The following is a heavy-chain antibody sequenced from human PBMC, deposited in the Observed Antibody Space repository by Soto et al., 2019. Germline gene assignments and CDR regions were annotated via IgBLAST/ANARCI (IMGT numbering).Heavy chain of an antibody. CDR1: GFTVSSNY. CDR2: IYSGGST. J-gene: IGHJ6*02. Sequence: GGSLRLSCAASGFTVSSNYMSWVRQAPGKGLEWVSVIYSGGSTYYADSVKGRFTISRDNSKNTLYLQMNSLRAEDTAVYYCARVGRGYYDSSGYYAQYYYYRMDVWGQGTTVTVSS. V-gene: IGHV3-53*01. CDR3: ARVGRGYYDSSGYYAQYYYYRMDV. D-gene: IGHD3-22*01.